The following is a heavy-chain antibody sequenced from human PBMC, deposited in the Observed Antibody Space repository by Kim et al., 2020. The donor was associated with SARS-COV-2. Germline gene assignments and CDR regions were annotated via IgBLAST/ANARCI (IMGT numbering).Heavy chain of an antibody. J-gene: IGHJ6*02. CDR3: ARWGGSRGGMDV. Sequence: GGSLRLSCAASGFTFSSYSMNWVRQAPGKGLEWVSSISSSSSYIYYADSVKGRFTISRDNAKNSLYLQMNSLRAEDTAVYYCARWGGSRGGMDVWGQGTTVTVSS. CDR1: GFTFSSYS. V-gene: IGHV3-21*01. D-gene: IGHD2-15*01. CDR2: ISSSSSYI.